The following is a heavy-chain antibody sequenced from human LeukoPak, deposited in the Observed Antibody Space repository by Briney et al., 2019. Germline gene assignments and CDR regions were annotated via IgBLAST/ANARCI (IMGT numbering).Heavy chain of an antibody. CDR3: ATAYCSGGSCPFDY. V-gene: IGHV1-18*01. J-gene: IGHJ4*02. D-gene: IGHD2-15*01. CDR2: ISAYNGNT. Sequence: ASVKVSCKASGYTFTSYGISWVRQAPGQGLEWMGWISAYNGNTNYAQKFQGRVTMTEDTSTDTAYMELSSLRSEDTAVYYCATAYCSGGSCPFDYWGQGTLVTVSS. CDR1: GYTFTSYG.